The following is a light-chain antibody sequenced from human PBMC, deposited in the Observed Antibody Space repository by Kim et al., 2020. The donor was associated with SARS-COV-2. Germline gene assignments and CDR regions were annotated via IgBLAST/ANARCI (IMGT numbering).Light chain of an antibody. V-gene: IGKV1D-16*01. Sequence: DIQMTQSPSSLSASVGDRVTITCRASQGINTWLGWYQQKPEKAPKLLIYDASSLQSGVPSRFSGSGSGTDFTLTISSLQPEDFATYFCHQNSSYTLTFGEGTRLGIK. J-gene: IGKJ5*01. CDR3: HQNSSYTLT. CDR2: DAS. CDR1: QGINTW.